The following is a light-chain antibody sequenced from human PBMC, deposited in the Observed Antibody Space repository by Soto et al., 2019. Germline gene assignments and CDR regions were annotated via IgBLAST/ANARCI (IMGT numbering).Light chain of an antibody. CDR1: QSVSSSS. CDR3: QQYGGSPLT. V-gene: IGKV3-20*01. Sequence: EIVLTQSPSTLSLSPGERFTLSCRASQSVSSSSLAWYQQRPGQAPRLLIYGASSRATGIPDRFSGSGSGTDFTLTISRLEPEDFAVYYCQQYGGSPLTFGGGTKVDIK. J-gene: IGKJ4*01. CDR2: GAS.